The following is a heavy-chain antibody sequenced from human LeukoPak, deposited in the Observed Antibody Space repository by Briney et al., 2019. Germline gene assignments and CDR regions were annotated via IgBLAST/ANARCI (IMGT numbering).Heavy chain of an antibody. CDR2: ISYDGSNK. CDR3: ARDLTTMVRGVIIRSLDY. Sequence: PGGSLRLSCAASGFTFSSYAMHWVRQAPGKGLEWVAVISYDGSNKYYADSVKGRFTISRDNSKNTLYLQMNSLRAEDTAVYYCARDLTTMVRGVIIRSLDYWGQGTLVTVSS. V-gene: IGHV3-30*04. J-gene: IGHJ4*02. D-gene: IGHD3-10*01. CDR1: GFTFSSYA.